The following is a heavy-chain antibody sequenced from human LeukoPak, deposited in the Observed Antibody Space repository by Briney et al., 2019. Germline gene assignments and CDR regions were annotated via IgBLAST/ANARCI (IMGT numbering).Heavy chain of an antibody. CDR1: GLTLSSYG. D-gene: IGHD2-15*01. CDR3: ARDVLHDY. J-gene: IGHJ4*02. V-gene: IGHV3-74*01. CDR2: INSDGSST. Sequence: GGSLRSPCQASGLTLSSYGMNWFRQAPGKGLVWVSRINSDGSSTSYADSVKGRFTISRDNAKNTLYLQMNSLRAEDTAVYYCARDVLHDYWGQGTLVTVSS.